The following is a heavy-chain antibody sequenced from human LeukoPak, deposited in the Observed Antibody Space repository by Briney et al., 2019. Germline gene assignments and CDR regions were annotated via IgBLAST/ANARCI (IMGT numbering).Heavy chain of an antibody. CDR2: INHSGST. J-gene: IGHJ4*02. Sequence: PSETLSLTCAVYGGSFSGYYWSWIRQPPGKGLGWIGEINHSGSTNYNPSLKSRVTISVDTSKNQFSLKLSSVTAADTAVYYCARGFTITFGGVIVISYYFDYWGQGTLVTVSS. CDR1: GGSFSGYY. CDR3: ARGFTITFGGVIVISYYFDY. V-gene: IGHV4-34*01. D-gene: IGHD3-16*02.